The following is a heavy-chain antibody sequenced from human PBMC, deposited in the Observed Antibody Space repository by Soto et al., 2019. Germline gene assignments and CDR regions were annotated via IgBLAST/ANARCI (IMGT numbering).Heavy chain of an antibody. Sequence: QVQLQQWGAGLLKPSETLSLTCAVYGGSFSGYYWSWIRQPPGKGLAWIGEINHSGSTNYNPSLKSRVTISVDTSKNQFSLKLSSVTAADTAVYYCARGPRYNWNDGGSYFDYWGQGTLVTVSS. CDR1: GGSFSGYY. J-gene: IGHJ4*02. CDR2: INHSGST. D-gene: IGHD1-1*01. CDR3: ARGPRYNWNDGGSYFDY. V-gene: IGHV4-34*01.